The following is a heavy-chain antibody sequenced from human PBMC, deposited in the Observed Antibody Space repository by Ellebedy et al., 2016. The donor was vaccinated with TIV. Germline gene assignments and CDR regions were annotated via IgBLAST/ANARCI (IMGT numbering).Heavy chain of an antibody. CDR1: GFTFSSYS. D-gene: IGHD6-13*01. V-gene: IGHV3-21*01. J-gene: IGHJ6*02. CDR2: ISSSSSYI. Sequence: GGSLRLSCAASGFTFSSYSMNWVRQAPGKGLEWVSSISSSSSYIYYADSVKGRFTISRDNAKNSLYLQMNSLRAEDTAVYYCAREPTYSSPWGAYGMDVWGQGTTVTVSS. CDR3: AREPTYSSPWGAYGMDV.